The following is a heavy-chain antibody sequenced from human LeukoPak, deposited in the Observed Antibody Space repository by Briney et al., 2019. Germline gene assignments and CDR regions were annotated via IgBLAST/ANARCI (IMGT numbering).Heavy chain of an antibody. CDR3: ARVGSYGQGDYYYMDV. CDR1: GFTFSSYW. D-gene: IGHD5-18*01. CDR2: INSDGSST. V-gene: IGHV3-74*01. J-gene: IGHJ6*03. Sequence: GGSLRLSCAASGFTFSSYWMHWVRQAPGKGLVWVSRINSDGSSTSYADSVKGRFTISRDNAKNSLYLQMNSLRAEDTAVYYCARVGSYGQGDYYYMDVWGKGTTVTISS.